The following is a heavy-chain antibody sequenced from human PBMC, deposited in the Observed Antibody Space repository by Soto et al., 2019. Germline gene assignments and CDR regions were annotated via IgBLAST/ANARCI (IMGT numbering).Heavy chain of an antibody. CDR1: GFTFNTYG. J-gene: IGHJ5*02. V-gene: IGHV3-33*01. CDR2: IWYDGSYR. CDR3: ARISGSGHLGWFDP. D-gene: IGHD3-10*01. Sequence: GGSLRLCCISSGFTFNTYGMFWARQAPGTGLEWVAGIWYDGSYRYYVDSVKGRFTVSRDNSKNTVYLEMNNLRGDDTAVYYCARISGSGHLGWFDPWGQGSLVTVSS.